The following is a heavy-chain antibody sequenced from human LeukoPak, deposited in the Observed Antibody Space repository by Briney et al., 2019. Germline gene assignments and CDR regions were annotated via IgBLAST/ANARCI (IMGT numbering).Heavy chain of an antibody. D-gene: IGHD3-22*01. CDR3: ARLGRADSGYYVAYDI. CDR1: GGSISSYY. Sequence: SETLSLTCTVSGGSISSYYWSWIRQPPGKGLEWIGYIYYNGTTNYNPSLKSRVTMSVDTSRTQFSLKLSSVTAADTAFYYCARLGRADSGYYVAYDIWGQGTMVTVSS. V-gene: IGHV4-59*08. CDR2: IYYNGTT. J-gene: IGHJ3*02.